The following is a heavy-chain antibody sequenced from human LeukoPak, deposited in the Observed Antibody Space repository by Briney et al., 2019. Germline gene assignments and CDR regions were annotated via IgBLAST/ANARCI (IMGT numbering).Heavy chain of an antibody. Sequence: ASVNVSCKASGYTFTSYGISWVRQAPGQGLEWMGWISAYNGNTNYAQKLQGRVTMTTDTSTSTAYMELRSLRSDDTAVYYCARVPNRYYYDSSGYYYLDYWGQGTLVTVSS. D-gene: IGHD3-22*01. CDR3: ARVPNRYYYDSSGYYYLDY. J-gene: IGHJ4*02. V-gene: IGHV1-18*01. CDR2: ISAYNGNT. CDR1: GYTFTSYG.